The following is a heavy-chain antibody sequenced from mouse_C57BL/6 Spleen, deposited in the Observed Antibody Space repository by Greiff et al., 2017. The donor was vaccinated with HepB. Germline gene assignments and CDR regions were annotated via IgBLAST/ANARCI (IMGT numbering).Heavy chain of an antibody. Sequence: VQLQQSGADLVRPGASVKLSCTASGFNIKDDYMHWVKQRPEQGLEWIGWIDPENGDTEYASKFQGKATITADTSSNTAYLQLSSLTSEDTAVYYCTTYDSAWFAYWGQGTLVTVSA. V-gene: IGHV14-4*01. D-gene: IGHD2-4*01. CDR3: TTYDSAWFAY. J-gene: IGHJ3*01. CDR2: IDPENGDT. CDR1: GFNIKDDY.